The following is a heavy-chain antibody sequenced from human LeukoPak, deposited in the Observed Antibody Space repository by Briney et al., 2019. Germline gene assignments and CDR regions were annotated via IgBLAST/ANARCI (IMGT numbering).Heavy chain of an antibody. V-gene: IGHV4-59*08. CDR2: IYYSGST. D-gene: IGHD1-26*01. J-gene: IGHJ4*02. CDR1: GGSISGYY. CDR3: ARGEGATGNFDY. Sequence: ETLSLTCTVSGGSISGYYWSWIRQPPGKGLEWIGYIYYSGSTNYNPSLKSRVTISVDTSKNQFSLKLSSVTAADTAVYYCARGEGATGNFDYWGQGTLVTVSS.